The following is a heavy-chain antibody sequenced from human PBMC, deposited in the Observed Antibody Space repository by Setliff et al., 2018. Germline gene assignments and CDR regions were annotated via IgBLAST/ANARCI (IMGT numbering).Heavy chain of an antibody. CDR3: AKASVWVVDANCGSFDV. D-gene: IGHD2-15*01. CDR1: GYTFTNYG. J-gene: IGHJ3*01. CDR2: ISA. V-gene: IGHV1-18*01. Sequence: ASVKVSCKASGYTFTNYGINWVRQAPGQGLEWMGWISAYAQKFQGRVTMTADTPTSTAYMELRSLTSDDTAVYYCAKASVWVVDANCGSFDVWGQGTVVTVSS.